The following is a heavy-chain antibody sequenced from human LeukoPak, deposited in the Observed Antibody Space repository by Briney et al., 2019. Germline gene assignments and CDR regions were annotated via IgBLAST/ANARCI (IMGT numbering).Heavy chain of an antibody. D-gene: IGHD6-13*01. V-gene: IGHV3-30*18. Sequence: GGSLRLSCAASGFTFSSYGMHWVRQAPGKGLEWVAVISKDGSNEYYVDSMKGRFTISRDNSKNTLYLQMNSLRAEDTAVYYCAKDRDSSSWAPWGQGTLVTASS. CDR3: AKDRDSSSWAP. CDR2: ISKDGSNE. CDR1: GFTFSSYG. J-gene: IGHJ5*02.